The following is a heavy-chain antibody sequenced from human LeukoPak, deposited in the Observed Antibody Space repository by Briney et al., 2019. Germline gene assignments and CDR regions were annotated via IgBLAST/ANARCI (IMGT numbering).Heavy chain of an antibody. CDR3: ARMIYSGSYPGFDY. D-gene: IGHD1-26*01. Sequence: SETLSLTCTVSGGSISSHYWSWIRQPPGEGLEWIGYIYYSGSTNYNPSLKSRVTISVDTSKNQFSLKLSSVTAADTAVYYCARMIYSGSYPGFDYWGQGTLVTVSS. CDR1: GGSISSHY. J-gene: IGHJ4*02. CDR2: IYYSGST. V-gene: IGHV4-59*11.